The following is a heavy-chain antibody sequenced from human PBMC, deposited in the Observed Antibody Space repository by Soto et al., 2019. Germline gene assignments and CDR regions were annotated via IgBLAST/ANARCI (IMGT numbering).Heavy chain of an antibody. J-gene: IGHJ4*02. CDR3: ERDGWRYCSSTSCYGGPIY. V-gene: IGHV1-69*13. D-gene: IGHD2-2*01. CDR2: IIPIFGTA. Sequence: GASVKVSCKASGGTFSSYAISWVRQAHGPGLAWMGGIIPIFGTANYAQKFQGRVTITADESTSTAYMELSSLRSEDTAVYYCERDGWRYCSSTSCYGGPIYWGQGTLVTVSS. CDR1: GGTFSSYA.